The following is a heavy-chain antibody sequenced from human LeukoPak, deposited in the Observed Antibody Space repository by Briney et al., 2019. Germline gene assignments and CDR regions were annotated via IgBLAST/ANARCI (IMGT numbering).Heavy chain of an antibody. CDR3: ARTSDRYCSGGSCCLAF. J-gene: IGHJ4*02. Sequence: SETLSLTCAVYGGSFSGYYWSWVRQPPGKGLEWIGEINHRGSANYNPPLKSRVTISIDTSKNQFSLKVTSVTAADTAVYYCARTSDRYCSGGSCCLAFWGQGTLVTVSS. CDR2: INHRGSA. D-gene: IGHD2-15*01. CDR1: GGSFSGYY. V-gene: IGHV4-34*01.